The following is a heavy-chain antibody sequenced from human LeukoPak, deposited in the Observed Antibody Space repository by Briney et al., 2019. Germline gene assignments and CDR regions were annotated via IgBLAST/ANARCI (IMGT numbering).Heavy chain of an antibody. CDR1: GFTFSSYD. Sequence: GGSLRLSCAASGFTFSSYDMHWVRHATGKGLEWVSAIGTAGDTYYPGSVKGRFTISRDNSKNTLYLQMNSLRAEDTAVYYCAKDLEGRAGIVTGFDYWGQGTLVTVSS. V-gene: IGHV3-13*01. CDR2: IGTAGDT. D-gene: IGHD6-19*01. J-gene: IGHJ4*02. CDR3: AKDLEGRAGIVTGFDY.